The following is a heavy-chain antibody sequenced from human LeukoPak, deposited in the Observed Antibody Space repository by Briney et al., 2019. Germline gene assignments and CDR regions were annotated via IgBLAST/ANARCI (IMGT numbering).Heavy chain of an antibody. J-gene: IGHJ4*02. CDR3: ARVIGYCSSTSCFGYFDY. V-gene: IGHV4-59*08. CDR2: IYYSGST. Sequence: GSLRLSCAASGFSFSNCSMNWIRQPPGKGLEWVGYIYYSGSTNYNPSLKSRVTTSVDTSKNQLSLKLSSVTAADTAVYYCARVIGYCSSTSCFGYFDYWGQGTLVTVSS. CDR1: GFSFSNCS. D-gene: IGHD2-2*01.